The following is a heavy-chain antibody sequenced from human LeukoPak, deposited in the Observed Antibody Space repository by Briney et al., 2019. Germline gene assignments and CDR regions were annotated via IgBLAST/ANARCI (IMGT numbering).Heavy chain of an antibody. CDR2: ISYDGSNK. CDR3: AKAITYGAAFDI. J-gene: IGHJ3*02. V-gene: IGHV3-30*18. D-gene: IGHD4-17*01. CDR1: GFTFSSYG. Sequence: PGRSLRLSCAASGFTFSSYGMHWVRQAPAKGLEWVAVISYDGSNKYYADSVKGRFTISRDNSKNTLYLQMNSLRAEDTAVYYCAKAITYGAAFDIWGQGTIVTDSS.